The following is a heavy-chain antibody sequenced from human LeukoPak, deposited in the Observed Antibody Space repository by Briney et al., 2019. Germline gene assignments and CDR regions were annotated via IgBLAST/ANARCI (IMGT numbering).Heavy chain of an antibody. Sequence: PGGSLRLSCAASGFTVSSNYMSWVRQAPGRGLEWVSVIYSGGSTYYADSVKGRFTISRDNSKNTLYLQMYSLRAEDTAVYYCASGVRNTIPYYMDVWGKGTTVTVSS. CDR2: IYSGGST. CDR3: ASGVRNTIPYYMDV. J-gene: IGHJ6*03. D-gene: IGHD3-10*01. V-gene: IGHV3-53*01. CDR1: GFTVSSNY.